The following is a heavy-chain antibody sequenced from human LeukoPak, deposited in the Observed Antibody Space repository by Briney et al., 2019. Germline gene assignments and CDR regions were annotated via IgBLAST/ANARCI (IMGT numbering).Heavy chain of an antibody. CDR2: ISGDGSTT. CDR3: TRRVDTTRWYDP. Sequence: GGSLRLSCAASGFTFSTYWMHWVRQAPGEGLVWVSRISGDGSTTNYADSVKGRFTISRDNAKNALYLQMNSLRAEDTAVYYCTRRVDTTRWYDPWGQGTLVTVSS. V-gene: IGHV3-74*01. CDR1: GFTFSTYW. J-gene: IGHJ5*02. D-gene: IGHD2-15*01.